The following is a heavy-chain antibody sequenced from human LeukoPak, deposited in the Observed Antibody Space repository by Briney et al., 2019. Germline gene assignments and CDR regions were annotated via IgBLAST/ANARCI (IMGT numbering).Heavy chain of an antibody. V-gene: IGHV1-3*01. CDR2: INAGNGNT. CDR1: GGTFSSYA. Sequence: ASVKVSCKASGGTFSSYAISWVRQAPGQRREWMGWINAGNGNTIYSQKFQGRVTITRDTSASTAYMELSSLRSEDTAVYYCARVLLYPYPKGVRGVISEFAFDYWGQGTLVTVSS. CDR3: ARVLLYPYPKGVRGVISEFAFDY. J-gene: IGHJ4*02. D-gene: IGHD3-10*01.